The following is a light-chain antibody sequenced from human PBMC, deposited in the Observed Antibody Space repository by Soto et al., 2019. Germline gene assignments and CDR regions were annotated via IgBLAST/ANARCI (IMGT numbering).Light chain of an antibody. V-gene: IGKV3-15*01. CDR2: GAS. Sequence: EIVMTQSPATLSVSPGERATLTCRASQSVRDNLAWYQQKPGQAPGLHIYGASIRATGIPARFSGSGSDTEFTLTISSLQSVDFATYYCHQYDNWPLTFGPGTKVDIK. CDR1: QSVRDN. J-gene: IGKJ3*01. CDR3: HQYDNWPLT.